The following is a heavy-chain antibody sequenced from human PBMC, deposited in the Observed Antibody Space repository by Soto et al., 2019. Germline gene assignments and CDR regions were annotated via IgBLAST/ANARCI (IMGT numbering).Heavy chain of an antibody. Sequence: GGSLRLSCVPSGFTFDTYAISWVRQIPGKGLEWVSTISASGSSTYYADSVKGRFTVSRDNVKKTLHLQLNSVTAEDAAVYYCAKRGPGSDYYYGLDVWGQGTTVTVSS. CDR1: GFTFDTYA. D-gene: IGHD2-15*01. CDR2: ISASGSST. CDR3: AKRGPGSDYYYGLDV. V-gene: IGHV3-23*01. J-gene: IGHJ6*02.